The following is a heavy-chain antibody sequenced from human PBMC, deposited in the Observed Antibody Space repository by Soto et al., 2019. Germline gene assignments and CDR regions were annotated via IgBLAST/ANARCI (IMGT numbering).Heavy chain of an antibody. D-gene: IGHD6-6*01. CDR1: GFTFSNYG. V-gene: IGHV3-30*18. Sequence: GWSRRLSCAASGFTFSNYGMHWVRQAPGKGLEWVAVISYDGSNEYYADSVKGRFTISRDNSKNTLYLQMNSLRPEDTAVYYCAKAREYSSSFPAYWGQGTLVTGSS. J-gene: IGHJ4*02. CDR3: AKAREYSSSFPAY. CDR2: ISYDGSNE.